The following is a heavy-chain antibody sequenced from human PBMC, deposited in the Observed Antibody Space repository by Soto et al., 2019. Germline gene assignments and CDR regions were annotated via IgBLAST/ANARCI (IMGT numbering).Heavy chain of an antibody. CDR1: GYTFISNG. CDR2: ISGYNGNT. J-gene: IGHJ6*02. V-gene: IGHV1-18*04. D-gene: IGHD6-25*01. Sequence: QVQLVQSGAEVKKPGASVKVTCKTSGYTFISNGISWVRQAPGQGLEWMGWISGYNGNTNYAQKVQGRITMTTDTATSTAYMELRSLRSDDTAVYYCARDSSGNYGMDVWCQGTTVTVSS. CDR3: ARDSSGNYGMDV.